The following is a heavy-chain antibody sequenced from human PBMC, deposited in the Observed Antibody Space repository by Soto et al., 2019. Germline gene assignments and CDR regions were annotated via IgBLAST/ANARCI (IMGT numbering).Heavy chain of an antibody. Sequence: EVQLVESGGGLVQPGGSLRLSCAASGFTFSSYSMNWVRQAPGKGLEWVSYISSSSSTIYYADSVKGRFTISRDNAKNSLYLKMNSLRAEDTAVYYCASAPGWYGTDYWGQGTLVTVSS. CDR2: ISSSSSTI. V-gene: IGHV3-48*01. J-gene: IGHJ4*02. D-gene: IGHD6-19*01. CDR1: GFTFSSYS. CDR3: ASAPGWYGTDY.